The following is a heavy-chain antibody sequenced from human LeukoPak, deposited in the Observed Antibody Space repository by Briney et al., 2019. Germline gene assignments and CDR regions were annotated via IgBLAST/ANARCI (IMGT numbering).Heavy chain of an antibody. CDR3: TTVMVYYDSSGSERYFDY. V-gene: IGHV3-15*01. J-gene: IGHJ4*02. CDR1: GFTFSNAW. D-gene: IGHD3-22*01. Sequence: GGSLRLSXAASGFTFSNAWMSWVRQAPGKGLEWDGRIKSKTDGGTTDYAAPVKGRFTISRDDSKNTLYLQMNSLKTEGTAVYYCTTVMVYYDSSGSERYFDYWGQGTLVTVSS. CDR2: IKSKTDGGTT.